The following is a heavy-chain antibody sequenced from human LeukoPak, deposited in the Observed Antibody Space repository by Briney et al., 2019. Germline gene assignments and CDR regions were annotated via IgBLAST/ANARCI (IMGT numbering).Heavy chain of an antibody. Sequence: GGSLRLSCAASGFTFSSYTMSWVRQAPGKGLEWVSVIYSGGSTYYADSVKGRFTISRDNSKNTVYLQMNSLRAEDTAVYYCAKGLISYYFDCWGQGTLVTVSS. CDR3: AKGLISYYFDC. D-gene: IGHD3-10*01. CDR2: IYSGGST. J-gene: IGHJ4*02. CDR1: GFTFSSYT. V-gene: IGHV3-23*03.